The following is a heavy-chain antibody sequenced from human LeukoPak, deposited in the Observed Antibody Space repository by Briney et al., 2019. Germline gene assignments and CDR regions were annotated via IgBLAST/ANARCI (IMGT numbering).Heavy chain of an antibody. CDR2: IKQDGSEF. CDR3: AKDSSGWFGGGFDY. Sequence: GGSLRLSCVASGFIFSRYWMSWVRQAPGKGLEWVANIKQDGSEFYFVDSVNGRFTISRDNAKNSVYLQMNSLRAEDTAVYYCAKDSSGWFGGGFDYWGQGTLVTVSS. V-gene: IGHV3-7*03. CDR1: GFIFSRYW. D-gene: IGHD6-19*01. J-gene: IGHJ4*02.